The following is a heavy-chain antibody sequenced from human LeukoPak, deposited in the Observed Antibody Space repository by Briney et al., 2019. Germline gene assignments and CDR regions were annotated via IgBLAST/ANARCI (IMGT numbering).Heavy chain of an antibody. D-gene: IGHD5-12*01. CDR3: AKDAPDSGYDWGLSY. J-gene: IGHJ4*02. V-gene: IGHV3-30*18. CDR2: ISYDGSNK. Sequence: GGSLRLSCAASGFTFSSYGMHWVRQAPGKGLEWVAVISYDGSNKNFGDSVKGRFTISRDNSKNTVYLQINSLRAEDTAVYYCAKDAPDSGYDWGLSYWGQGTLVTVSS. CDR1: GFTFSSYG.